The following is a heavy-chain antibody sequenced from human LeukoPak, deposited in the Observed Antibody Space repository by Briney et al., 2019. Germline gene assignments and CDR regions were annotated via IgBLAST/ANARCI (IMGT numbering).Heavy chain of an antibody. Sequence: GESLKISCKGSGYNFTSHWIGWVRQMPGKGLEWMGIIYPGDSDARHSPSFQGQVTISADKSISTAYLQWSSLKASDTAMYFCARPDSSSWHFDYWGQGTLVTVSS. CDR1: GYNFTSHW. CDR3: ARPDSSSWHFDY. D-gene: IGHD6-13*01. J-gene: IGHJ4*02. CDR2: IYPGDSDA. V-gene: IGHV5-51*01.